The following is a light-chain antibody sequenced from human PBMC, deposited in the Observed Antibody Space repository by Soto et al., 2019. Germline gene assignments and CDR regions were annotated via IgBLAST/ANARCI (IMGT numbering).Light chain of an antibody. CDR1: QDISNF. J-gene: IGKJ5*01. CDR3: QQYESLPLT. Sequence: DIQMTQSPSAMSASVGDRVTITCRASQDISNFLVWFQQRPGKVPKLLIYDASDLETGVPSRFSGSGSGTGFTFTISSLQPEDFATYYCQQYESLPLTFGQGTRLEIK. V-gene: IGKV1-33*01. CDR2: DAS.